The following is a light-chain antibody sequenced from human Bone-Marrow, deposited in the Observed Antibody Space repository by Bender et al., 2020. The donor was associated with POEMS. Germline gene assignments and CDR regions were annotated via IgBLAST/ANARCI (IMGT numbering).Light chain of an antibody. CDR2: SLT. J-gene: IGLJ3*02. V-gene: IGLV2-14*03. Sequence: QSALTQPASVSGSPGQSITISCTGTRTDVGGYSCVSWYQQHPDKVPKLMIHSLTNRPSGVSKRFSGSKSGNTASLRISGLQAEDEADYLCCSYAGSRTWVFGGGTKLTVL. CDR1: RTDVGGYSC. CDR3: CSYAGSRTWV.